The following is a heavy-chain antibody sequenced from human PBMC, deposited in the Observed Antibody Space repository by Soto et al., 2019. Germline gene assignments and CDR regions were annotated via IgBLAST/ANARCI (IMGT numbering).Heavy chain of an antibody. CDR1: GFTFSSYA. D-gene: IGHD6-6*01. CDR2: ISGSGGGT. J-gene: IGHJ4*02. Sequence: GGSLRLSCAASGFTFSSYAMSWVRQGPGKGLEWVSAISGSGGGTFYADSVKGRFTISRDNSKNTLYLQMNSLRAEDTAVYYCAKGTYSSSSGRLDYWGQGTLVTVSS. CDR3: AKGTYSSSSGRLDY. V-gene: IGHV3-23*01.